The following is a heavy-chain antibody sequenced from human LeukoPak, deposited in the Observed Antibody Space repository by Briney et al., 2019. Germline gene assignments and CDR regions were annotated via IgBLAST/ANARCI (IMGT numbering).Heavy chain of an antibody. CDR3: ARTMVQGVIITAYFDY. V-gene: IGHV3-23*01. Sequence: GRSLRLSCALSGLSFSIYAMSSVRQAPGEGLEWVSAISGSGGSTYYADSLKGRFTISRDNSKNTRYLQMNSLSAEDTAVYYCARTMVQGVIITAYFDYWGQGNLFTVSS. CDR2: ISGSGGST. D-gene: IGHD3-10*01. CDR1: GLSFSIYA. J-gene: IGHJ4*02.